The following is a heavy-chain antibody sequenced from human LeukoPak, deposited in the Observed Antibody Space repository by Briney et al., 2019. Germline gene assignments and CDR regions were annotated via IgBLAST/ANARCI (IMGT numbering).Heavy chain of an antibody. V-gene: IGHV3-23*01. CDR2: ISASGGST. Sequence: GGTLRLSCAASGFNFSSYGMSWVRQAPGKGLEWVSAISASGGSTYYADSVKGRFTISRDNSKHTLYLQMNSLRAEDTAVYYCAKDRVSTYYDFREEFDYWGQGTLVTVSS. J-gene: IGHJ4*02. CDR3: AKDRVSTYYDFREEFDY. CDR1: GFNFSSYG. D-gene: IGHD3-3*01.